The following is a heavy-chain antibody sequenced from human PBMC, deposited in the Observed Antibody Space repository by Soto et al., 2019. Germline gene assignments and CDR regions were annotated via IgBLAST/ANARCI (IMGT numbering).Heavy chain of an antibody. D-gene: IGHD2-21*02. Sequence: ASVKVSCKASGYTFTSYYMHWVRQAPGQGLEWMGIINPSGGSTSYAQKFQGGVTMTRDTSTSTVYMELSSLRSEDTAVYYCAGVLAYCGGDCYSGFQQHGDAFDIWGQGTMVTVSS. CDR1: GYTFTSYY. V-gene: IGHV1-46*01. J-gene: IGHJ3*02. CDR2: INPSGGST. CDR3: AGVLAYCGGDCYSGFQQHGDAFDI.